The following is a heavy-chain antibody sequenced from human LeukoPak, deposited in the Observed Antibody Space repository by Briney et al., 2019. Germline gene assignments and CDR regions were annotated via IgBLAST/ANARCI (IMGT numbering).Heavy chain of an antibody. CDR2: ISANNGDT. CDR3: ARESHETREDY. CDR1: GYTFTSYG. D-gene: IGHD1-1*01. V-gene: IGHV1-18*01. Sequence: PAASVKVSCKASGYTFTSYGISWVRQAPGQGLEWMGWISANNGDTDYPPKLQDRVTMTTDTYTSTAYMELRSLRSDDTAMYYCARESHETREDYWGQGTLVTVSS. J-gene: IGHJ4*02.